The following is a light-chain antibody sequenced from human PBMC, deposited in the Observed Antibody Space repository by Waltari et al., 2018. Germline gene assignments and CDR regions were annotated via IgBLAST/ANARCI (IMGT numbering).Light chain of an antibody. Sequence: QSVLTQPPSASGTPGPRVAISCSGSFSNIESNTVNWYQQLPGTAPKLLIYSDKQRPSGVPDRFSGSNSGTSASLAISGLQSEDEADYYCAAWDDSLNGIVFGGGTKLTVL. CDR3: AAWDDSLNGIV. J-gene: IGLJ2*01. CDR2: SDK. V-gene: IGLV1-44*01. CDR1: FSNIESNT.